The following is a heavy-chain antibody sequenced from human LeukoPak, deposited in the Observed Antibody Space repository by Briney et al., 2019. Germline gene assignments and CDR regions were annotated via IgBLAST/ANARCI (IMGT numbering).Heavy chain of an antibody. CDR1: GYTFTTYA. CDR2: INVGNANT. Sequence: ASVKVSCKASGYTFTTYAIHWVCQAPGQGLEWMGWINVGNANTRYSQKFRGRVTITRDTSASTAYIEMSSLRSEDTAVYYCARAYCGGDCYNDYWGQGTLVTVSS. CDR3: ARAYCGGDCYNDY. V-gene: IGHV1-3*01. D-gene: IGHD2-21*02. J-gene: IGHJ4*02.